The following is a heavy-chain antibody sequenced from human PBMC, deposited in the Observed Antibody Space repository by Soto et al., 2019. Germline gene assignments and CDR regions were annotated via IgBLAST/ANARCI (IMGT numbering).Heavy chain of an antibody. CDR3: AKFIVVVPAAKYYYYGMDV. J-gene: IGHJ6*02. D-gene: IGHD2-2*01. CDR2: ISVSGGST. V-gene: IGHV3-23*01. Sequence: GGSLRLSCAASGFTFSSYAMSWVRQAPGKGLEWVSAISVSGGSTYYADSVKGRFTISRDNSKNTLYLQMNSLRAEDTAVYYCAKFIVVVPAAKYYYYGMDVWGQGTTVTVSS. CDR1: GFTFSSYA.